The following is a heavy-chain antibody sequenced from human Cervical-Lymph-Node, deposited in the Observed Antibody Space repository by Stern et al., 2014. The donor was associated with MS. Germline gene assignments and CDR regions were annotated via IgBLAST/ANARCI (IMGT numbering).Heavy chain of an antibody. Sequence: QLQLQESGPGLVKPSGTLSLTCVVSGGSVTNNNWWSWVRQSPGKGLEWIGDIYHRGSTNYNPSLKSRVTISMDKSKNQVSLKLSSVSAADTAVYYCARRPSPSYFDSWGQGTLVAVSS. CDR3: ARRPSPSYFDS. CDR1: GGSVTNNNW. V-gene: IGHV4-4*02. J-gene: IGHJ4*02. CDR2: IYHRGST.